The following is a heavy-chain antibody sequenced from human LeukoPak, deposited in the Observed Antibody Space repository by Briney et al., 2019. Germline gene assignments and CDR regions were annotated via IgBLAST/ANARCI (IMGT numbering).Heavy chain of an antibody. CDR3: ARLSSKKVANFDY. V-gene: IGHV4-59*01. CDR1: GGSISSYY. CDR2: IYYSGST. Sequence: SETLSLTCTVPGGSISSYYWSWIRQPPGKGLEWIGYIYYSGSTSYNPSLKSRVNISVDASKNQFSLRLTSVTAADTAVYYCARLSSKKVANFDYWGQGTLVTVSS. J-gene: IGHJ4*02. D-gene: IGHD2-15*01.